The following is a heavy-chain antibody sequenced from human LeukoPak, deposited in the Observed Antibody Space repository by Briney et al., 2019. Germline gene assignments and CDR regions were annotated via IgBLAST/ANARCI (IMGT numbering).Heavy chain of an antibody. Sequence: PGGSLRLSCAASGFTFSDYSMSWVRQVPGKGLEWVSGIGRVGYTYYADSVKGRFTISRDNSKNTVYLQMNSLRAEDTAIYYCVKDRPCDGCMPMDAWGQGTTVTV. CDR1: GFTFSDYS. CDR2: IGRVGYT. D-gene: IGHD5-24*01. CDR3: VKDRPCDGCMPMDA. V-gene: IGHV3-23*01. J-gene: IGHJ6*02.